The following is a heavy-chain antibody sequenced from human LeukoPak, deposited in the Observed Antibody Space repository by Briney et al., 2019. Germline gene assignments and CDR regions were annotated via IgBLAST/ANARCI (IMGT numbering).Heavy chain of an antibody. CDR2: ITWNIGII. V-gene: IGHV3-9*01. CDR1: GFTFDDYA. J-gene: IGHJ4*02. Sequence: GGSLRLSCAASGFTFDDYAMHWVRQAPGRCLECVSGITWNIGIIGYADSVKGRFTISIVNAKNCLYLRMNSLRGEETALVYCAKDSSNDFQLNYWGQGTLVTVSS. D-gene: IGHD1-1*01. CDR3: AKDSSNDFQLNY.